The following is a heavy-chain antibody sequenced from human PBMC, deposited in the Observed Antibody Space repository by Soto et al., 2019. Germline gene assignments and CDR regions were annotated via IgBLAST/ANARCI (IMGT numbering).Heavy chain of an antibody. CDR2: ISYDGGNK. V-gene: IGHV3-30*18. J-gene: IGHJ4*02. CDR3: AKDTYYFDSSRYYVFDS. Sequence: QEQLVESGGGVVQPGRSLRLSCAASGFTFSSYGIHWVRQAPGKGLEWVAVISYDGGNKHYADSVQGRFTISRDNSKNTLYLQMNSLRAEDTAVYYCAKDTYYFDSSRYYVFDSWGQGTLVTVSS. CDR1: GFTFSSYG. D-gene: IGHD3-22*01.